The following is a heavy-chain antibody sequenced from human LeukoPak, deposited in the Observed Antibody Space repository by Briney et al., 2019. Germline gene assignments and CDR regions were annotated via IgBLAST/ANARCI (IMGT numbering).Heavy chain of an antibody. D-gene: IGHD3-10*01. CDR1: GGSISSYY. V-gene: IGHV4-59*08. CDR3: ARAVVTMVRGVIRNYNLDY. CDR2: IYYSGST. Sequence: SETLSLTCTVSGGSISSYYWNWIRQPPGKGLEWIGYIYYSGSTNYNPSLKSRVTISVDTSKNQFSLNLNSVTAADTAVYYCARAVVTMVRGVIRNYNLDYWGQGTLVTVSS. J-gene: IGHJ4*02.